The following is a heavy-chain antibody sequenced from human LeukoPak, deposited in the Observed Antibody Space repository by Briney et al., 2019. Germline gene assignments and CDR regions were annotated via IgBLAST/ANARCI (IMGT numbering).Heavy chain of an antibody. CDR3: ARGLTYYYDSSGPDAFDI. CDR2: IKQDGSEK. J-gene: IGHJ3*02. Sequence: AGGSLRLSCAASGFTFSSYWMSWVRQAPGKGLEWVANIKQDGSEKYYVDSVKGRFTISRDNAKNSLYLQMNSLRAEDTAVYYCARGLTYYYDSSGPDAFDIWGQGTMVTVSS. CDR1: GFTFSSYW. V-gene: IGHV3-7*01. D-gene: IGHD3-22*01.